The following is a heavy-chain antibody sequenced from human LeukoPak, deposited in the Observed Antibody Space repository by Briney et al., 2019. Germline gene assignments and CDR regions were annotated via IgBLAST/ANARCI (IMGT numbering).Heavy chain of an antibody. Sequence: GAAGKVSSKASGGTFSSYSFSGWGRPPGEGLGGWGGIIPIVGTANYAQKFQGRVTITAHESTSTAYMELSSLRSEDTAVFYCAGSLKFITMIPHYWGQGTLVTVSS. V-gene: IGHV1-69*01. CDR2: IIPIVGTA. CDR1: GGTFSSYS. D-gene: IGHD3-22*01. J-gene: IGHJ4*02. CDR3: AGSLKFITMIPHY.